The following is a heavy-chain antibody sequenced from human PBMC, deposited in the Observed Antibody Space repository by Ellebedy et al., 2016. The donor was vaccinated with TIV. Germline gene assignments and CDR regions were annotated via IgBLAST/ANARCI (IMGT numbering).Heavy chain of an antibody. D-gene: IGHD2-15*01. CDR2: IIPVFGTM. Sequence: SVKVSCXASGGTLSSYAVNWVRQAPGQGLEWMGEIIPVFGTMNKAQKFQGRVTITADKSSNTAYMELSSLRSEDTAIYYCARGGYCSGGSCYGFDYWGQGTLVTVSS. CDR3: ARGGYCSGGSCYGFDY. J-gene: IGHJ4*02. CDR1: GGTLSSYA. V-gene: IGHV1-69*06.